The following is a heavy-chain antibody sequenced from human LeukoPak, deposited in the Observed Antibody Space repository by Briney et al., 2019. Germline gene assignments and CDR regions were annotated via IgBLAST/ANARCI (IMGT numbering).Heavy chain of an antibody. D-gene: IGHD3-22*01. Sequence: GGSLRLSCAASGFIFSGYAMNWVRQAPGKGLEWVSSISSSSSYIYYADSVKGRFTISRDNAKNSLYLQMNSLRAEDTAVYYCARDYYDSSGSLDYWGQGTLVTVSS. CDR2: ISSSSSYI. CDR3: ARDYYDSSGSLDY. CDR1: GFIFSGYA. J-gene: IGHJ4*02. V-gene: IGHV3-21*01.